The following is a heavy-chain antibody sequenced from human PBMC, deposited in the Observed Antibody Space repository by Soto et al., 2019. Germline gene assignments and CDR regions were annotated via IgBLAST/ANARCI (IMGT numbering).Heavy chain of an antibody. CDR3: ASRLYYDFWSGYLIGAFDI. J-gene: IGHJ3*02. D-gene: IGHD3-3*01. Sequence: SETLSLTCSVSGGSVSSYYWSWVRQPPGKGLEYIGYIYYSGSTNYNPSLKSRVTISVDTSKNQFSLKLSSVTAADTAVYYCASRLYYDFWSGYLIGAFDIWGQGTMVTVSS. CDR2: IYYSGST. CDR1: GGSVSSYY. V-gene: IGHV4-59*08.